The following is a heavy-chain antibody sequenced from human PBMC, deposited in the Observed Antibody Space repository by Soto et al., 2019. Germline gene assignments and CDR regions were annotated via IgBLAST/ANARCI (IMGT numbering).Heavy chain of an antibody. J-gene: IGHJ5*02. V-gene: IGHV1-18*01. CDR3: ARDLGYCRSGNCYREWFDP. Sequence: QVQLVQSGAEVKKPGASVKVSCKASGYTFTTHGISWVRQVPGQGLEWMGWVRGDNGHTNYAQSLQGRVTMTTDTSTNTAYMELRSLRTDDTAVYYCARDLGYCRSGNCYREWFDPWGQGTLVTVSS. CDR1: GYTFTTHG. CDR2: VRGDNGHT. D-gene: IGHD2-15*01.